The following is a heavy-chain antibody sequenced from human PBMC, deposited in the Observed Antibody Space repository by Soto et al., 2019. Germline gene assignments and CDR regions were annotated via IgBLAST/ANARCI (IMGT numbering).Heavy chain of an antibody. J-gene: IGHJ6*03. Sequence: GGSLRLSCAPSGLTFSDYGMHWVRQATGKGLEWVAFAWYDGSNKYYADSVKGRVTISRDNSKNTLYLQMNSLRVEDTAVYYCARDGLPWSRGNECHMDVWGKGTTLTVSS. CDR3: ARDGLPWSRGNECHMDV. V-gene: IGHV3-33*01. CDR1: GLTFSDYG. D-gene: IGHD1-1*01. CDR2: AWYDGSNK.